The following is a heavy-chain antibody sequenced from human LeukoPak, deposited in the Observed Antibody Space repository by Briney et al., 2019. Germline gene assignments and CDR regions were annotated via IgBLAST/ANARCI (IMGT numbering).Heavy chain of an antibody. CDR3: ARSGALDSQFDY. J-gene: IGHJ4*02. Sequence: GESLKISCKGSGYSFNNYWIGWVRQKPGKGLEWMGIIYPGDSDTRYSPSFQGQVTISADISTAYLQWSSLKASDTAMYYCARSGALDSQFDYWGQGTLVTVSS. CDR1: GYSFNNYW. CDR2: IYPGDSDT. D-gene: IGHD3-10*01. V-gene: IGHV5-51*01.